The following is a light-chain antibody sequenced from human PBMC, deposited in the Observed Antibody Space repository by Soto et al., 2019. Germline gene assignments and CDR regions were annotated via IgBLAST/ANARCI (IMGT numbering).Light chain of an antibody. CDR1: QGIRTD. CDR2: GAS. V-gene: IGKV1-6*01. Sequence: AVQLTQSPSSLSASVGHRVTITCRASQGIRTDLGWYQQKPGKAPKVLIFGASTLQSGVPSRFSGSGSGTDFILTISSLQPEDFATYYCQQFNSHPITFGQGTRLEIK. J-gene: IGKJ5*01. CDR3: QQFNSHPIT.